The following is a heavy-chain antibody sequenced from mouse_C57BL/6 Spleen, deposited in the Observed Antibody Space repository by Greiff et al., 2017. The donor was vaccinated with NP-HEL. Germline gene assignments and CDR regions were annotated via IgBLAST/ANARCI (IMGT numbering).Heavy chain of an antibody. J-gene: IGHJ2*01. CDR2: IDPSDSYT. Sequence: QVQLKQPGAELVKPGASVKLSCKASGYTFTSYWMQWVKQRPGQGLEWIGEIDPSDSYTNYNQKFKGKATLTVDTSSSTAYMQLSSLTSEDSAVYYCARGYSNYVGFDYWGQGTTLTVSS. CDR3: ARGYSNYVGFDY. V-gene: IGHV1-50*01. CDR1: GYTFTSYW. D-gene: IGHD2-5*01.